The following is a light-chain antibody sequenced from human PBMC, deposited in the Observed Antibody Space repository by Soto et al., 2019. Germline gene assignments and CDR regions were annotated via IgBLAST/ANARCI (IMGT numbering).Light chain of an antibody. Sequence: QSVLTQSPSASASLGDSVKLTCTLSSGHSSYAIAWHQQQPEKGPRYLIKLNSDGSHSKGDVIPDRFSGSSSGAARYPTVASLQSEDDADYYSQTWSTGILVFGGGTKLTVL. CDR3: QTWSTGILV. CDR1: SGHSSYA. J-gene: IGLJ2*01. CDR2: LNSDGSH. V-gene: IGLV4-69*01.